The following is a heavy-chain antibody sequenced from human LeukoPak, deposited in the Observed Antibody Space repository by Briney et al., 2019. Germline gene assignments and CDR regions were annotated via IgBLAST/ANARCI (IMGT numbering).Heavy chain of an antibody. V-gene: IGHV4-38-2*01. D-gene: IGHD5-18*01. CDR3: ASLGAAMVNY. Sequence: PSETLSLTCAVSGYSISSGYYWGWIRQPPGKGLEWIGSIYHSGSTYYNPSLKSRVTISVDTSKNQFPLKLSSVTAADTAVYYCASLGAAMVNYWGQGTLVTVSS. J-gene: IGHJ4*02. CDR1: GYSISSGYY. CDR2: IYHSGST.